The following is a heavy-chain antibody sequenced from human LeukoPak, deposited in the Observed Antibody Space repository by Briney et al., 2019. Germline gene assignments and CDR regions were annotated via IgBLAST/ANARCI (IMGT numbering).Heavy chain of an antibody. J-gene: IGHJ5*02. D-gene: IGHD3-10*01. CDR2: VYYAGST. CDR1: GDSISSDTYH. CDR3: ARSGWPMGGFDP. V-gene: IGHV4-39*01. Sequence: PSETLSLTCTVSGDSISSDTYHCGWIRQPPGKGLQWIGSVYYAGSTYYNPSLKSRVRISVDTSKDQFYLKLFPVTAADTAMYYCARSGWPMGGFDPWGQGILVTVSS.